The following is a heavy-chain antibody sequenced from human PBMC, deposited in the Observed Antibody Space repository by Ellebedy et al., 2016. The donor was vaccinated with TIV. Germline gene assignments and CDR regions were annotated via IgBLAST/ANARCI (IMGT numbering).Heavy chain of an antibody. D-gene: IGHD5-18*01. CDR1: GFIFSNSG. V-gene: IGHV3-30*02. J-gene: IGHJ6*02. CDR2: IRFDGNNA. CDR3: AKDRDNYGGAPYNGMDI. Sequence: GESLKISCAASGFIFSNSGMNWVRQAPGKGLEWVAFIRFDGNNAYYADSAKGRFTISRDNSKNTLYLQMNGLRAEDTAVYYCAKDRDNYGGAPYNGMDIWGQGTTVTVSS.